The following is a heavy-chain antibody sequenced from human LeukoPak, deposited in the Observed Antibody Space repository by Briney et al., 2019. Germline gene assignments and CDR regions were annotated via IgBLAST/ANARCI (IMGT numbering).Heavy chain of an antibody. CDR1: GYTFTGYY. V-gene: IGHV1-2*02. CDR2: INPNSGGT. CDR3: ARVLASSGWSNWFDP. D-gene: IGHD6-19*01. J-gene: IGHJ5*02. Sequence: ASAKVSCKASGYTFTGYYMHWVRQAPGQELEWMGWINPNSGGTNYAQKFQGRVTMTRDTSISTAYMELSRLRSDDTAVYYCARVLASSGWSNWFDPWGQGTLVTVSS.